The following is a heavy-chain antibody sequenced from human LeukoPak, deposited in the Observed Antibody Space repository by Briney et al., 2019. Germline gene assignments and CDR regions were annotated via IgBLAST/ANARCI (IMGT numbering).Heavy chain of an antibody. CDR2: IKSKTYGGTE. D-gene: IGHD5-24*01. J-gene: IGHJ4*02. CDR3: TTHNLQYYYDY. CDR1: GFTFSDAW. Sequence: GESLRLSCAASGFTFSDAWMSWVRHIPGKGLEWAGRIKSKTYGGTEDYPAPVKGRFTISRDDSKSILYLQMDSLKTEDTGVYYCTTHNLQYYYDYWGQGTLVTVSS. V-gene: IGHV3-15*01.